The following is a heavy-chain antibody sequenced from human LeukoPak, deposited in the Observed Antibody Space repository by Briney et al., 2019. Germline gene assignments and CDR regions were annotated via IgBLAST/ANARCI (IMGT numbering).Heavy chain of an antibody. J-gene: IGHJ4*02. CDR3: AKDPNIVVVTGLGD. D-gene: IGHD2-21*02. CDR2: VSGSGGST. CDR1: GFTFSSYA. V-gene: IGHV3-23*01. Sequence: GGSLRLSCAASGFTFSSYAMSWVRQAPGKGLEWVSAVSGSGGSTYYADSVKGRFTISRDNSKNTLYLQMNSLRAEDTAVYYRAKDPNIVVVTGLGDWGQGTLVTVSS.